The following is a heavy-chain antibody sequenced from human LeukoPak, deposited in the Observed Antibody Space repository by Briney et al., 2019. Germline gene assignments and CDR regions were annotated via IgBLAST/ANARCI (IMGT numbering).Heavy chain of an antibody. Sequence: ASVKVSCKASGYTLTSFGISWVRQAPGQGLEWMGWISAYNGNTNYAQKVQGRVTLTTDISASTAYMEVTSLRPDDTAVYYCTRDLGHGAGIFWDYWGQGTLVTVSP. CDR2: ISAYNGNT. CDR1: GYTLTSFG. D-gene: IGHD3-10*01. V-gene: IGHV1-18*04. CDR3: TRDLGHGAGIFWDY. J-gene: IGHJ4*02.